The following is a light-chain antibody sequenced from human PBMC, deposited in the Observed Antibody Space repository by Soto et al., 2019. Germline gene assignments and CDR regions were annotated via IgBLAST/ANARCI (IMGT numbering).Light chain of an antibody. Sequence: EVVLTQSPVTLSLSPGERATLSCRASQSFRGLLAWYQQKPGQAPRLLIYGTSTRATAVPDRFSGGGSGTDFTLTISGLEPEDFAVYYCQQYGRSPYTFGQGTKLDIK. CDR1: QSFRGL. CDR2: GTS. V-gene: IGKV3-20*01. J-gene: IGKJ2*01. CDR3: QQYGRSPYT.